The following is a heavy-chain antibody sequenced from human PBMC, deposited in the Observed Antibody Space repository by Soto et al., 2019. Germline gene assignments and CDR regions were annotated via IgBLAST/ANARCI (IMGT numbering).Heavy chain of an antibody. CDR1: GGTFSSYA. J-gene: IGHJ4*02. V-gene: IGHV1-69*06. D-gene: IGHD3-16*02. CDR3: ARGYYVWGSYRYHFDY. CDR2: IIPIFGTA. Sequence: TVKVSCKASGGTFSSYAISWVRQAPGQGLEWMGGIIPIFGTANYAQKFQGRVTITADKSTSTAYMELSSLRSEETAVDYCARGYYVWGSYRYHFDYWGQRTLVTVSS.